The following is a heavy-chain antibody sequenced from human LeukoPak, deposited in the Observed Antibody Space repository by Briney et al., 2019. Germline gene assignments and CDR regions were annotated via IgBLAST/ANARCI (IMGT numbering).Heavy chain of an antibody. V-gene: IGHV4-59*08. CDR2: IYYTGST. J-gene: IGHJ6*02. CDR1: GGSISNYY. Sequence: SETLSLTCTVSGGSISNYYWIWMRQPPGKGLEWIGYIYYTGSTDYNPSPKSRVTILIDTSKNQFSLDLSSVTAADTAVYYCARQMYSSSSMGVWGQGTTVTVSS. CDR3: ARQMYSSSSMGV. D-gene: IGHD6-13*01.